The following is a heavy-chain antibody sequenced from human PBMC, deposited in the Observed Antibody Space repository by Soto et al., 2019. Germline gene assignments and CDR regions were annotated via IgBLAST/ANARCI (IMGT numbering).Heavy chain of an antibody. Sequence: GGSLRLSCAASGFTFSSYWMSWVRQAPGKGLEWVANIKQDGSEKYYVDSVKGRFTISRDNAKNSLYLQMNSLRAEDTAVYYCARATYYDFWSGLGYWGQGTLVTVSS. J-gene: IGHJ4*02. V-gene: IGHV3-7*03. D-gene: IGHD3-3*01. CDR1: GFTFSSYW. CDR2: IKQDGSEK. CDR3: ARATYYDFWSGLGY.